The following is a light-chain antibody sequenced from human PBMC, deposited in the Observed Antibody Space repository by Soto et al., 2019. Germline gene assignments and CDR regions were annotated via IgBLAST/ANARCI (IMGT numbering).Light chain of an antibody. CDR2: AAS. J-gene: IGKJ4*01. V-gene: IGKV1D-12*01. CDR1: QDISSW. CDR3: QQTNSFPLT. Sequence: DIQMTQSPSSVSASVGDRVTITCRASQDISSWLAWYQQKPGKAPKLLIYAASNLQSGVPSRFSGSASGTDFTLTISSLQPEDFATYYCQQTNSFPLTFGGGSRVEIK.